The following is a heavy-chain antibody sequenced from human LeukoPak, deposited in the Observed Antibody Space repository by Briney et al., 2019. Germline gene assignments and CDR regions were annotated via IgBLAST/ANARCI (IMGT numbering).Heavy chain of an antibody. CDR1: GGSFSGYY. V-gene: IGHV4-34*01. CDR3: ARVLHRNRKSPDFWSGYPDY. Sequence: PSETLSLTCAVYGGSFSGYYWSWIRQPPGKGLEWIGEINHSGSTNYNPSLKSRVTISVDTSKNQFSLKLSSVTAADTAVYYCARVLHRNRKSPDFWSGYPDYWGQGILVTVSS. CDR2: INHSGST. D-gene: IGHD3-3*01. J-gene: IGHJ4*02.